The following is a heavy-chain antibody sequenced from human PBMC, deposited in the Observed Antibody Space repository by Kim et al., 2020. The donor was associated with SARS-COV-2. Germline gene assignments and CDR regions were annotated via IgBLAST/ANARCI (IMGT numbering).Heavy chain of an antibody. CDR3: ARGLRFIVQYVSATTFDY. CDR2: IKQDGSEK. D-gene: IGHD3-3*01. Sequence: GGSLRLSCAASGFTFSSYWMSWVRQAPGKGLEWVANIKQDGSEKYYVDSVKGRFTISRDNAKNSLYLQMNSLRAEDTAVYYCARGLRFIVQYVSATTFDYWGQGTLVTVSS. CDR1: GFTFSSYW. J-gene: IGHJ4*02. V-gene: IGHV3-7*03.